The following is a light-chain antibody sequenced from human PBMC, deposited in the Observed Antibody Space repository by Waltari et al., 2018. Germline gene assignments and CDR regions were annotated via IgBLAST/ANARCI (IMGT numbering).Light chain of an antibody. CDR2: DVS. V-gene: IGLV2-14*03. Sequence: QSALTQPASVSGSPGQSITISCTGTSRDVGFDTYFSWYQHHPCNAPKLMIYDVSERPSGVSNRVSGSKSGNTASLTISGLQAEDDADDYCNAYAGSSSWVFGGGTKLTVL. CDR3: NAYAGSSSWV. J-gene: IGLJ3*02. CDR1: SRDVGFDTY.